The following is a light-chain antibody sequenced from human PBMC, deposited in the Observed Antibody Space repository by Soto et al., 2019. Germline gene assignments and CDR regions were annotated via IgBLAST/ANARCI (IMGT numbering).Light chain of an antibody. CDR3: QQYYGGPIT. CDR1: RSVLSRSNNKNY. Sequence: DIVMTQSPDSLAVSLGERATVNCKSSRSVLSRSNNKNYLAWFQQKPGQPPKLLIYWASTRESGVPDRFGGSGSGTDFTLTISSLQAEDVAVYYCQQYYGGPITFGQGTRLEIK. J-gene: IGKJ5*01. V-gene: IGKV4-1*01. CDR2: WAS.